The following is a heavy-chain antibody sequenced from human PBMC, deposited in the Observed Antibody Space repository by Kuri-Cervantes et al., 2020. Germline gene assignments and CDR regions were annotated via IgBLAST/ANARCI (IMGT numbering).Heavy chain of an antibody. CDR1: GFTFSSYW. V-gene: IGHV3-7*01. D-gene: IGHD2-2*01. CDR3: ARLWRGFSYAY. CDR2: IKEDGSEK. Sequence: GESLKISCAASGFTFSSYWMSWVRQAPGKGLEWVANIKEDGSEKYYVDSVKGRFTISRGNARNSLFLQMNSLRADDTAVYYCARLWRGFSYAYWGQGTLVTVSS. J-gene: IGHJ4*02.